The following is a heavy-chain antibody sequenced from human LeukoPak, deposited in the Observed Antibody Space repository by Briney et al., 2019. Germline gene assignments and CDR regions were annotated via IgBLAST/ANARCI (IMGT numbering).Heavy chain of an antibody. D-gene: IGHD3-10*01. CDR1: GGSISSYY. V-gene: IGHV4-59*01. J-gene: IGHJ4*02. CDR3: ARAYYGSGSYTYFDY. CDR2: TYYSGST. Sequence: SETLSLTCTVSGGSISSYYWSWIRQPPGKGLEWIGYTYYSGSTNYNPSLTSRVTISVDTSKNQFSLKLSSVTAADTAVYYCARAYYGSGSYTYFDYWGQGTLVTVSS.